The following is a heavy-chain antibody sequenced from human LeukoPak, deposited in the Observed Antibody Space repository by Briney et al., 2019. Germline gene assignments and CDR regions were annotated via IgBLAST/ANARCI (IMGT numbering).Heavy chain of an antibody. D-gene: IGHD4-17*01. J-gene: IGHJ6*03. V-gene: IGHV4-59*01. Sequence: SETLSLTCTVSGGSISSYYWSWIRQPPGKGLEWIGYIYYSGSINYNPSLKSRVTISVDTSKNQLSLKLSSVTAADTAVYYCAIGTVGYYYYMDVWGIGTTVTVSS. CDR3: AIGTVGYYYYMDV. CDR1: GGSISSYY. CDR2: IYYSGSI.